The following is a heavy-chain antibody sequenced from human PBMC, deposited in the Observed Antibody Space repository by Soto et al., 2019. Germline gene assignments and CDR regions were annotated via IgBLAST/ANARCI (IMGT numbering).Heavy chain of an antibody. CDR3: AKGGRQWLVTSDFNY. V-gene: IGHV3-30*18. J-gene: IGHJ4*02. D-gene: IGHD6-19*01. Sequence: VQLVESGGGVVQPGRSLRLSCAASGFTFSDYAMHWVRQAPGKGLEWVAVVSHDGRNTHYADSVKGRFTISRDSPKNTVSLERTSLRAEDTAVSYCAKGGRQWLVTSDFNYWGQGALVTVSS. CDR1: GFTFSDYA. CDR2: VSHDGRNT.